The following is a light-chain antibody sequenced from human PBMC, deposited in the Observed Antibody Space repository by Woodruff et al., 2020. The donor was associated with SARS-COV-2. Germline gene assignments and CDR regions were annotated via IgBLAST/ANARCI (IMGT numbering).Light chain of an antibody. V-gene: IGLV2-23*01. Sequence: GVSNRFSGSKSGNTASLTISGLQAEDEADYYCCSYAGRVFGGGTKLTVL. J-gene: IGLJ3*02. CDR3: CSYAGRV.